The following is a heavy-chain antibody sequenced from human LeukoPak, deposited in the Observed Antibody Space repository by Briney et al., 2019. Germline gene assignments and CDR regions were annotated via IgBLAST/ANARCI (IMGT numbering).Heavy chain of an antibody. CDR3: ATLYTMVRGVIRYYFDY. J-gene: IGHJ4*02. CDR1: GYTLTELS. CDR2: FDPEDGET. D-gene: IGHD3-10*01. Sequence: ASVKVSCKVSGYTLTELSMHWVRQAPGKGLEWMGGFDPEDGETIYAQKFRGRVTMTEDTSTDTAYMELSSLRSEDTAVYYCATLYTMVRGVIRYYFDYWGQGTLVTVSS. V-gene: IGHV1-24*01.